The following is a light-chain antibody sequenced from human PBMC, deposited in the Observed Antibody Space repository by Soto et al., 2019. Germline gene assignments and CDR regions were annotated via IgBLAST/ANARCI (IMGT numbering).Light chain of an antibody. Sequence: QSALTQPRSVSGSPGQSVTISCTGASSDVGRYDYVSWFQQHPGKAPKLMIYDVSQRPSGVPDRFSGSKSGNTASLTISGLQADDEADYYCCSYAGRYTYVFGSGTKLTVL. J-gene: IGLJ1*01. CDR1: SSDVGRYDY. CDR3: CSYAGRYTYV. V-gene: IGLV2-11*01. CDR2: DVS.